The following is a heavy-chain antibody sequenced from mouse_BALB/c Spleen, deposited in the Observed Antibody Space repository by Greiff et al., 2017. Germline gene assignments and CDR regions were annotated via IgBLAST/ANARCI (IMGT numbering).Heavy chain of an antibody. V-gene: IGHV1-5*01. D-gene: IGHD2-4*01. J-gene: IGHJ4*01. CDR1: GYTFTSYW. Sequence: VQLQQSGTVLARPGASVKMSCKASGYTFTSYWMHWVKQRPGQGLEWIGAINPGNSDTSYNQKFKGKAKLTAVTSASTAYMELSSLTTEDSAVYYCARGERLRGYLYAFDYWGQGTSVTVSA. CDR2: INPGNSDT. CDR3: ARGERLRGYLYAFDY.